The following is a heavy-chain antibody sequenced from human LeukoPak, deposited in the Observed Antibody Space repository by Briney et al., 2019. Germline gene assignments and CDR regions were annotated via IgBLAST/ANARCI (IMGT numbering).Heavy chain of an antibody. CDR2: ISAYNGNT. Sequence: ASVKVSCKASGYTVTSYGISWVRQAPGQGLEWMGWISAYNGNTNYAQKLQGRVTMTTDTSTSTAYMELRSLRSDDTAVYYCAAGAYYYGSGSYYSTNDYWGQGTLVTVSS. J-gene: IGHJ4*02. V-gene: IGHV1-18*04. CDR1: GYTVTSYG. CDR3: AAGAYYYGSGSYYSTNDY. D-gene: IGHD3-10*01.